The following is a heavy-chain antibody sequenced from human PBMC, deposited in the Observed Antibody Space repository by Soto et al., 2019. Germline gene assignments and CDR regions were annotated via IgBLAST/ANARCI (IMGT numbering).Heavy chain of an antibody. CDR2: MNPNGGNT. J-gene: IGHJ6*03. CDR1: GYTFTSYD. Sequence: VASVKVSCKASGYTFTSYDINWVRQATGQGLEWMGWMNPNGGNTGYAQKFQGRVTMTRNTSISTAYMELSSLRSEDTAVYYCARGGVSDYYYYYMDVWGKGTTVTVSS. V-gene: IGHV1-8*01. CDR3: ARGGVSDYYYYYMDV.